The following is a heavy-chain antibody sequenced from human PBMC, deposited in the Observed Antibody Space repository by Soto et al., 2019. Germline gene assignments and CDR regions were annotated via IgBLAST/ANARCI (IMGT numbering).Heavy chain of an antibody. CDR3: ARGDCSGGSCYVFDY. CDR1: GFTFSSYS. D-gene: IGHD2-15*01. V-gene: IGHV3-48*01. Sequence: EVQLVESGGGLVQPGGSLRLSCAASGFTFSSYSMNWVRQAPGKGLEWVSYISSSSSTIYYADSVKGRFTISRDNAKNSLYLQMTSLRAEDTAVYYCARGDCSGGSCYVFDYWGQGTLVTVSS. CDR2: ISSSSSTI. J-gene: IGHJ4*02.